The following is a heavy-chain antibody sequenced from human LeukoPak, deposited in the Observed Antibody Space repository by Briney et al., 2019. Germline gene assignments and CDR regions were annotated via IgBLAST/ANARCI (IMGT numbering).Heavy chain of an antibody. CDR2: ISNDGNNK. Sequence: GGSLRLSCAASGFTFSTYGMHWVRQAPGKGLEWVAVISNDGNNKLYGDSVKGRFTISRDNSKNTLYLQMNSLRAEDTAVYYCARDSSGWYYFDYWGQGTLVTVSS. J-gene: IGHJ4*02. CDR3: ARDSSGWYYFDY. D-gene: IGHD6-19*01. V-gene: IGHV3-30*03. CDR1: GFTFSTYG.